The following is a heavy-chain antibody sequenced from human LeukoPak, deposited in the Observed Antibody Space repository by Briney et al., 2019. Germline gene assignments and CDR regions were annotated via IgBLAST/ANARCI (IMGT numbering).Heavy chain of an antibody. V-gene: IGHV3-23*01. Sequence: PGGSLRLSCAASGFTFSSYAMSWVRQVPGEGLEWVSGISGSGGSTYYADSVKGRFTMSRDNSKNTLYLQMNSLRAEDTAVYYCAKSTSGWSFDSWGQGTPVSVSS. D-gene: IGHD6-19*01. CDR3: AKSTSGWSFDS. CDR1: GFTFSSYA. CDR2: ISGSGGST. J-gene: IGHJ4*02.